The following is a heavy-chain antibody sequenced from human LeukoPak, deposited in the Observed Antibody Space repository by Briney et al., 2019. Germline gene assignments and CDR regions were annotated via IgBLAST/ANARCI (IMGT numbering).Heavy chain of an antibody. J-gene: IGHJ4*02. Sequence: GGSLRLSCAASGFTFDDYAMHWVRQAPGKGLEWVSGISWNSGSIGYADSVKGRFTISRDNAKNSLYLQMNSLRAEDTALYYCAKGTSSSTSCSPSYWGQGTLVTVSS. CDR3: AKGTSSSTSCSPSY. V-gene: IGHV3-9*01. CDR1: GFTFDDYA. CDR2: ISWNSGSI. D-gene: IGHD2-2*01.